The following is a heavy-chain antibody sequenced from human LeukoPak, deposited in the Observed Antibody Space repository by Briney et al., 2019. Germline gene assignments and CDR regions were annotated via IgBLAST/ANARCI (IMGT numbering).Heavy chain of an antibody. J-gene: IGHJ4*02. Sequence: SQTLSLTCTVSGGSISSYYWSWIRQPPRKGLEWIGYIYYSGSTNYNPSLKSRVTISVDTSKNQFSLKLSSVTAAGTAVYYCAKDQADIDYWGQGTLVTVSS. CDR3: AKDQADIDY. V-gene: IGHV4-59*12. CDR1: GGSISSYY. CDR2: IYYSGST.